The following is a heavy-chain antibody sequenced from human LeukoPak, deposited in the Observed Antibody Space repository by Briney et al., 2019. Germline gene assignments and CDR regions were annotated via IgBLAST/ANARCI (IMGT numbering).Heavy chain of an antibody. CDR3: ARGVINALDY. D-gene: IGHD3-10*01. CDR2: IYYSGST. V-gene: IGHV4-31*03. CDR1: GGSISSGGYY. J-gene: IGHJ4*02. Sequence: SDTLSLTCTVSGGSISSGGYYWSWIRQHPGKGLEWIGYIYYSGSTYYNPSLKSRVTISVDTSKNQFSLKLSSVTAADTAVYYCARGVINALDYWGQGTLVTVSS.